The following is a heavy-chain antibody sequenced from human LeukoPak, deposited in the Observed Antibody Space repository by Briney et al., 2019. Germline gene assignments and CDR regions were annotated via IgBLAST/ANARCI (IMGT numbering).Heavy chain of an antibody. D-gene: IGHD5-12*01. CDR1: GDSISSSSYY. V-gene: IGHV4-39*01. J-gene: IGHJ4*02. CDR2: IFYNGNIHSANT. Sequence: PSETLSLTCAVSGDSISSSSYYWGWVRQSPGKGLEWLATIFYNGNIHSANTYYNPSLESRLTISVDPSKNQFSLKLTSVTAPDTAVFYCARQGGYGMDYWGQGTLVTVSP. CDR3: ARQGGYGMDY.